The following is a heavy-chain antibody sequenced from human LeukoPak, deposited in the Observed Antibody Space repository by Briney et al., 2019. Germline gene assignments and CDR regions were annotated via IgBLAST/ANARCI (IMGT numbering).Heavy chain of an antibody. V-gene: IGHV3-48*03. CDR1: GFTFSSYE. CDR3: ASEIIFGSFDY. Sequence: GGSLRLSCAASGFTFSSYEMNWVRQAPGKGLEWVSYISSSGSTIYYADSVRGRFTISRDNAKNSLYLQMNSLRAEDTAVYYCASEIIFGSFDYWGQGTLVTVSS. D-gene: IGHD3-3*01. J-gene: IGHJ4*02. CDR2: ISSSGSTI.